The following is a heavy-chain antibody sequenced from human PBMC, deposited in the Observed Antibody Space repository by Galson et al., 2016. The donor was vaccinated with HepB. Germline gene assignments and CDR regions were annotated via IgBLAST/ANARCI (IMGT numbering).Heavy chain of an antibody. CDR2: IYYSGST. Sequence: LSLTCTVSGGSISSGGFYWSWIRQPPGKGLEWIGYIYYSGSTYYNPSLTSRIIISVDTSKNQFSMKLTSVTAADTAVYYCARVAYGGPTGYYGMDVWGKGTTVTVSS. J-gene: IGHJ6*04. D-gene: IGHD1-26*01. CDR3: ARVAYGGPTGYYGMDV. V-gene: IGHV4-30-4*01. CDR1: GGSISSGGFY.